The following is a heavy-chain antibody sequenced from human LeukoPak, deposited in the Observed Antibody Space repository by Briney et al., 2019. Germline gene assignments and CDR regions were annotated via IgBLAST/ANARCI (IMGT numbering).Heavy chain of an antibody. CDR2: INPNSGGT. J-gene: IGHJ4*02. V-gene: IGHV1-2*06. CDR3: ASLFSYYYDSSGYRSFDY. Sequence: ASVKVSCKTSGYTFTGYYMHWLRQAPGQGLEWMGRINPNSGGTNYAQKFQGRVTMTRDTSISTAYMELSRLRSDDTAVYYCASLFSYYYDSSGYRSFDYWGQGTLVTVSS. D-gene: IGHD3-22*01. CDR1: GYTFTGYY.